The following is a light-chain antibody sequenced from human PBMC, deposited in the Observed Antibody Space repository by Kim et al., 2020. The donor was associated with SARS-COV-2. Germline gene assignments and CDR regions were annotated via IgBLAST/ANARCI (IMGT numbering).Light chain of an antibody. J-gene: IGKJ4*01. Sequence: VSPGERATLSCRASQSLSSDLAWYQQRPGQAPRLLIYDAFTRATGIPARFSGSGSGTDFSLTISSLQSEDFGVYYCQQYNAWPLTFGGGTKVEIK. CDR3: QQYNAWPLT. V-gene: IGKV3-15*01. CDR2: DAF. CDR1: QSLSSD.